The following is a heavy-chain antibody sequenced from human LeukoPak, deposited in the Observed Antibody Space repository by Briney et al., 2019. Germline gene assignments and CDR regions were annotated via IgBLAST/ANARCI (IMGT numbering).Heavy chain of an antibody. V-gene: IGHV1-69*04. CDR3: ASNPVHSDYVWGSSCYFDY. D-gene: IGHD3-16*01. CDR1: GGTYISYA. CDR2: IIPILGIA. J-gene: IGHJ4*02. Sequence: ASVKVSCKASGGTYISYAISWVRQAPGQGLEWMGRIIPILGIANYAQKFQGRVTITADKSTSTAYMELSSLRSEDTAVYYCASNPVHSDYVWGSSCYFDYWGQGTLVTVSS.